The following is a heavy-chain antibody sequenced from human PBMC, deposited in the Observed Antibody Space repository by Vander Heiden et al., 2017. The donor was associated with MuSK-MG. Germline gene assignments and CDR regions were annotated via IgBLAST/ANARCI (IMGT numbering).Heavy chain of an antibody. CDR1: GYSFTSYW. D-gene: IGHD2-15*01. J-gene: IGHJ5*02. Sequence: EVQLVQSGAEVKKPGESLKISCKGSGYSFTSYWIGWVRQMPGKGLEWMGIIYPGDSDTRYSPSFQGQVTISADKSISTAYLQWSSLKASDTAMYYCARQLIEDIVVVVAATPGFRGLWFDPWGQGTLVTVSS. CDR2: IYPGDSDT. V-gene: IGHV5-51*01. CDR3: ARQLIEDIVVVVAATPGFRGLWFDP.